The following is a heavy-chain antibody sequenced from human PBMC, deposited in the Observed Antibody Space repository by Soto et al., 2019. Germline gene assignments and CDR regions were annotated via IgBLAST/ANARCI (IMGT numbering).Heavy chain of an antibody. V-gene: IGHV3-23*01. Sequence: EVQLLESGGGLVQPGGSLRLSCAASGFSFRTYSMAWVRQTPGKGLAWVSGLSGGGSNTFYADSVQGRFTISVDNSKNTVYLQMNSLRVEDTAVYYCARWDGYGDVWGQGTLVTVSS. D-gene: IGHD4-17*01. CDR3: ARWDGYGDV. CDR2: LSGGGSNT. J-gene: IGHJ4*02. CDR1: GFSFRTYS.